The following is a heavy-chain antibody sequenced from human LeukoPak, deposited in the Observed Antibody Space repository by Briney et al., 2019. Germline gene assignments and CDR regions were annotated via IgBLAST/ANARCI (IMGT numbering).Heavy chain of an antibody. CDR3: ARDSGLYYYDSSGYYDY. CDR1: GFTFSSYG. Sequence: GGSLRLSCAASGFTFSSYGMNWVRQAPGKGLEWVSSISSSSSYIYYADSVKGRFTISRDNAKNSLYLQMNSLRAEDTAVYYCARDSGLYYYDSSGYYDYWGQGTLVTVSS. V-gene: IGHV3-21*01. CDR2: ISSSSSYI. J-gene: IGHJ4*02. D-gene: IGHD3-22*01.